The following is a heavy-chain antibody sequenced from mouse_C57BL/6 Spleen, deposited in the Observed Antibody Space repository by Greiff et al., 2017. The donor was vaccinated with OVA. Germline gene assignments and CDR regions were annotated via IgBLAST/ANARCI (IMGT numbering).Heavy chain of an antibody. CDR3: TRAVVAKGFAY. V-gene: IGHV14-4*01. D-gene: IGHD1-1*01. CDR1: GFNIKDDY. J-gene: IGHJ3*01. CDR2: IDPENGDT. Sequence: VQLQQSGAELVRPGASVKLSCTASGFNIKDDYMHWVKQRPEQGLEWIGWIDPENGDTAYASKFQGKATITADTSSNTAYLQLSSLRSEDTAVYYCTRAVVAKGFAYWGQGTLVTVSA.